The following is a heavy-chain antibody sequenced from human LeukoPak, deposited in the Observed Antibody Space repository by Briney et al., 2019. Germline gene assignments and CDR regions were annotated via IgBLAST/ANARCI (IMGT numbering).Heavy chain of an antibody. Sequence: GASVKVSCTASGYTFSNYIISWVRQAPGQGLEWMGCISAYNGNANYAQKLQGRVTMTTDTSTSTAYMELRSLRSDDTAVYYCARDRSSPDYWGQGTLVTVSS. J-gene: IGHJ4*02. D-gene: IGHD3-10*01. CDR2: ISAYNGNA. CDR3: ARDRSSPDY. V-gene: IGHV1-18*04. CDR1: GYTFSNYI.